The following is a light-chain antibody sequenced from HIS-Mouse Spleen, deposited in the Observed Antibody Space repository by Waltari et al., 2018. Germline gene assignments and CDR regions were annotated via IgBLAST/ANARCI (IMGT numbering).Light chain of an antibody. V-gene: IGLV2-23*01. CDR3: CSYAGSSTWV. CDR1: SSDFGSYNL. Sequence: QSALTQPASVSGSPGQSITISCTGTSSDFGSYNLFSWYQQHPGQAPKLMIYEGSKRPSGVSNRFSGSKSGNTASLTISGLQAEDEADYYCCSYAGSSTWVFGGGTKLTVL. J-gene: IGLJ3*02. CDR2: EGS.